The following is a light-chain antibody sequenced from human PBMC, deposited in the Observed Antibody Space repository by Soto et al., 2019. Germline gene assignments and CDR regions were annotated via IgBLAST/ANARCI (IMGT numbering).Light chain of an antibody. CDR1: SSDVGDYNY. CDR2: DVS. Sequence: QSALTQPASVSGSPGQSITISCTGTSSDVGDYNYVSWYQQHPGKAPQLMIYDVSNRPSGVSNRFSGSKSGSTASLTISGLQAEDEADYYCSSYTSSTTRLFGTGTKLTVL. CDR3: SSYTSSTTRL. V-gene: IGLV2-14*01. J-gene: IGLJ1*01.